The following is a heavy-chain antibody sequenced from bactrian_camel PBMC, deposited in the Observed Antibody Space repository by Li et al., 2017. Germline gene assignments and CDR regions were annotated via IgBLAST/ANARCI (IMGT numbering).Heavy chain of an antibody. CDR1: AAIYSDYA. D-gene: IGHD3*01. V-gene: IGHV3S54*01. Sequence: QVQLVESGGRSVNAGGSLRLSCQASAAIYSDYAMAWFRQAPGKEREGVAVLYTRSGNTLYADSVKGRFTVSKDNAKNTLYLQMNSLKPEDSAMYYCAASRSRYCLSDYAYWGRGTQVTVS. J-gene: IGHJ4*01. CDR2: LYTRSGNT. CDR3: AASRSRYCLSDYAY.